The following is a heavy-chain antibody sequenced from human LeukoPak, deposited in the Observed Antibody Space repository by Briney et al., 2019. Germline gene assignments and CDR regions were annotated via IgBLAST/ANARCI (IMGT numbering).Heavy chain of an antibody. CDR1: GFTFSSYA. V-gene: IGHV3-74*01. CDR2: INGDGSST. Sequence: GRSLRLSCAASGFTFSSYAMHWVRQAPGKGLVWASRINGDGSSTIYADSVKGRFTISRDNAKNTLYLQMNGLRVDDTAVYYCSSTVTAALWGQGTLVTVSS. J-gene: IGHJ4*02. CDR3: SSTVTAAL. D-gene: IGHD2-21*02.